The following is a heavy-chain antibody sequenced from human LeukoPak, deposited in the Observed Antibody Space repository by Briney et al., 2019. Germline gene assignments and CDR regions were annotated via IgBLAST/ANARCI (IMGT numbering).Heavy chain of an antibody. D-gene: IGHD2-2*01. J-gene: IGHJ4*02. Sequence: PGGSLRLSCAASGFTFSSYSMNWVRQAPGKGLEWVSVIYSGGSTYYADSVKGRFTISRDNSKNTLYLQMNSLRAEDTAVYYCARARGYWSSTSFHYYFGYWGQGTLVTVS. V-gene: IGHV3-53*01. CDR3: ARARGYWSSTSFHYYFGY. CDR1: GFTFSSYS. CDR2: IYSGGST.